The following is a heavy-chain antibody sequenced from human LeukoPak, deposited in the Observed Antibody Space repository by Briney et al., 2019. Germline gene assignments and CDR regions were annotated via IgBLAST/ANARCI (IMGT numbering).Heavy chain of an antibody. J-gene: IGHJ6*02. CDR3: ARVGCGVSGGSCYLPYYYYGMDV. V-gene: IGHV4-34*01. CDR1: GGSFSGYY. D-gene: IGHD2-15*01. Sequence: SETLSLTCAVYGGSFSGYYWSWIRQPPGKGLEWIGEINHSGSTNYNPSLKSRVTISVDTSKNQFSLKLSSVTAADTAVYYCARVGCGVSGGSCYLPYYYYGMDVWGQGTTVTVSS. CDR2: INHSGST.